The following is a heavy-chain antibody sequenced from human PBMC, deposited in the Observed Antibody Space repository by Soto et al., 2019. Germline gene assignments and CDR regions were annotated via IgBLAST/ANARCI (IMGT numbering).Heavy chain of an antibody. J-gene: IGHJ2*01. V-gene: IGHV3-30*18. Sequence: QVQLVESGGGLVQPGRSLRLSCAASGFTFSTHGMHRVRQAPGKGLEWVTVISYDGSNEYYEDSVKGRFTISRDNCEITLYLEMNSLRAEDTAVYYCAKGRRGSGLIWYFDLWGRDTLVTVSS. CDR3: AKGRRGSGLIWYFDL. CDR1: GFTFSTHG. CDR2: ISYDGSNE. D-gene: IGHD3-22*01.